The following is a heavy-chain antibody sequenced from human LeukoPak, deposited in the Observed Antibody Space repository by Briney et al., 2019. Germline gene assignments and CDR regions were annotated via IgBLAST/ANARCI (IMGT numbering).Heavy chain of an antibody. Sequence: PSETLSLTCTVSGGSISSYYWSWIRQPPGKGLEWIGYIYYSGSTNYNPSLKSRVTISVDTSKNQFSLKLSSVTAADTAVYYCARHHSLRRGGSPNLFDPGGQGTLVTVSA. V-gene: IGHV4-59*08. CDR2: IYYSGST. D-gene: IGHD2-15*01. J-gene: IGHJ5*02. CDR1: GGSISSYY. CDR3: ARHHSLRRGGSPNLFDP.